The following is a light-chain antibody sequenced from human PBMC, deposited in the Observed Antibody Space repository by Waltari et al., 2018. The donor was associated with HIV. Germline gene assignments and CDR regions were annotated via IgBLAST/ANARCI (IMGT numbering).Light chain of an antibody. CDR1: NIGSKR. J-gene: IGLJ2*01. CDR2: DDS. CDR3: QVWDSSSGHLVV. Sequence: SYVLTQPPSVSVAPGQTASFTCGGNNIGSKRVHWSQQRPGQAPVLVVYDDSDRPSGIPERFSGSNSENTATLTITRVEAGDEADYYCQVWDSSSGHLVVFGGGTKLTVL. V-gene: IGLV3-21*02.